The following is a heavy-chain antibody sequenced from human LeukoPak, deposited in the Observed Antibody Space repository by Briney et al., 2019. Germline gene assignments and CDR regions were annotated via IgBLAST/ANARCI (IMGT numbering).Heavy chain of an antibody. CDR2: ISGSGGST. D-gene: IGHD4-17*01. V-gene: IGHV3-23*01. J-gene: IGHJ5*02. CDR1: GFNFSSYA. CDR3: ARDSYVDSEAVRWFDP. Sequence: PGGSLRLSCAASGFNFSSYAMSWVRQAPGKGLEWVSAISGSGGSTYHADSVKGRFTISRDNSKNTLYLQMNSLRAEDTAVYYCARDSYVDSEAVRWFDPWGQGTLVTVSS.